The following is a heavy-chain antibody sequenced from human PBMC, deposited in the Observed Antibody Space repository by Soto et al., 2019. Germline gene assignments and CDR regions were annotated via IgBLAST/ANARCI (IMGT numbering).Heavy chain of an antibody. V-gene: IGHV4-59*01. J-gene: IGHJ6*02. Sequence: PSETLSLTCTVSGGSISNYYWTWIRLPPGKGLEWIGHIYYSGSTKYNPSLKSRGTISVDTSKNQFSLKLSSVTAADTAVYYCARVGAEACASIYYYYCGMDVWGQGTMVTVSS. D-gene: IGHD6-19*01. CDR1: GGSISNYY. CDR3: ARVGAEACASIYYYYCGMDV. CDR2: IYYSGST.